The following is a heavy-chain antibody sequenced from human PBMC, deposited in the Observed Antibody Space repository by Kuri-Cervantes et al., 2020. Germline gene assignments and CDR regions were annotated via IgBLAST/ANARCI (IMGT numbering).Heavy chain of an antibody. CDR1: GGTFSSYA. D-gene: IGHD5-12*01. V-gene: IGHV1-18*01. CDR3: AREGGNYGYGESDY. Sequence: ASVKVSCKASGGTFSSYAISWVRQAPGQGLEWVGWISAYNGNTNYAQKLQGRVTMTTDTSTSTAYMELRSLRSDDTAVYYCAREGGNYGYGESDYWGQGTQVTVSS. CDR2: ISAYNGNT. J-gene: IGHJ4*02.